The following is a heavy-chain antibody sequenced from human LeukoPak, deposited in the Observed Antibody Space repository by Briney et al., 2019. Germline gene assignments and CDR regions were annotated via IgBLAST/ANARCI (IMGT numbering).Heavy chain of an antibody. D-gene: IGHD2-21*02. CDR2: IQTDGSST. V-gene: IGHV3-74*01. CDR3: TRELPREVTLDY. Sequence: GGSLRLSCAASGFTFSSHWMHWVRQAPGKGLVWVSGIQTDGSSTDYADSVKGRFTISRDNAKSTLYLQVNSLRAEDTAVYFCTRELPREVTLDYWGQGTLVTVSS. CDR1: GFTFSSHW. J-gene: IGHJ4*01.